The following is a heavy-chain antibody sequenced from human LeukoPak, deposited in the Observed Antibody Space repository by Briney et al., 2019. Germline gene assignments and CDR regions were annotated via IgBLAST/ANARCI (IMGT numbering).Heavy chain of an antibody. D-gene: IGHD1-20*01. Sequence: ASVKVSCKASGYTFTGYYMHWVRQAPGQGLEWMGRIIPILGIANYAQKFQGRVTITADKSTSTAYMELSSLRSEDTAVYYCARDITPLTGTYGMDVWGQGTTVTVSS. V-gene: IGHV1-69*04. J-gene: IGHJ6*02. CDR3: ARDITPLTGTYGMDV. CDR2: IIPILGIA. CDR1: GYTFTGYY.